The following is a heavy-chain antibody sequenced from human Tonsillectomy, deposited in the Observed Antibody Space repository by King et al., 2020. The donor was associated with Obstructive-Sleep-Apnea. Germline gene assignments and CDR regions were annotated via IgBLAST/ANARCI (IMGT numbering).Heavy chain of an antibody. D-gene: IGHD6-13*01. Sequence: ITLKESGPEVVKPTQTLTLTCSFSGFSLTTTGVGVGWIRQPPGQALEWLGIIYWNENKRYSPSLKSRLSITKDSSNNQVFLAMTNLDPLDTATYYCVHSLSMPAADFWGQGTLVTVSS. V-gene: IGHV2-5*01. CDR2: IYWNENK. CDR3: VHSLSMPAADF. J-gene: IGHJ1*01. CDR1: GFSLTTTGVG.